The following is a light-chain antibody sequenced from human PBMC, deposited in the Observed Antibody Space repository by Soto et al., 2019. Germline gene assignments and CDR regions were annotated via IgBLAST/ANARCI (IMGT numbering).Light chain of an antibody. CDR3: AAWDDTLDGHV. J-gene: IGLJ3*02. CDR2: HDD. V-gene: IGLV1-36*01. Sequence: QSVLTQPPSVSAAPRQRVTISCSGSSSNIGENYVNWYQQLPGKAPKLLIYHDDLLSAGVSDRFSVSKSGTSASLAISDLQPEDEADYYCAAWDDTLDGHVFGGGTKLTV. CDR1: SSNIGENY.